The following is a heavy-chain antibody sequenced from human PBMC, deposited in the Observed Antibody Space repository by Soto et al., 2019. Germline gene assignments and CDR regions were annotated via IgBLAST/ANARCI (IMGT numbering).Heavy chain of an antibody. V-gene: IGHV1-3*01. D-gene: IGHD5-12*01. CDR3: ARDTVRGCSGYDLGY. CDR1: GYTFTGYF. J-gene: IGHJ4*02. CDR2: INADNGNT. Sequence: ASVKVSCKASGYTFTGYFMHWVRQAPGQGLEWMGWINADNGNTKYSQKFQGRVTITRDTSASTAYMELSSLRSEDTAVYYCARDTVRGCSGYDLGYWGQGTLVTVSS.